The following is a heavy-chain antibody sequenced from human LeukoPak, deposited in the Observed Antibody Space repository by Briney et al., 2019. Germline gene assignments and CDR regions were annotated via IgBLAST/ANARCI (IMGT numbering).Heavy chain of an antibody. Sequence: SETLSLTCTVSGGSISSYYWSWIRQPAGQGLEYIGRMYTSGSTNYNPSLKSRVTISVDTSKNQFSLKLSSVTAADTAVYYCARGYDGSGYYYRNWYFDLWGRGTLVTVSS. CDR3: ARGYDGSGYYYRNWYFDL. V-gene: IGHV4-4*07. CDR2: MYTSGST. CDR1: GGSISSYY. J-gene: IGHJ2*01. D-gene: IGHD3-22*01.